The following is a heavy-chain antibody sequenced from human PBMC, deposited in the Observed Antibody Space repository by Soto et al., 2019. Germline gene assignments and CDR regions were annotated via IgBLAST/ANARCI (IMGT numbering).Heavy chain of an antibody. Sequence: SETLSLTCAVSGGSISSGCYSWSWIRQPPGKGLEWIGYIYHSGSTYYNPSLKSRVTISVDRSKNQFSLKLSSVTAADTAVYYCARGPPFHWGQGTLVTVSS. J-gene: IGHJ4*02. D-gene: IGHD3-16*01. CDR1: GGSISSGCYS. V-gene: IGHV4-30-2*01. CDR3: ARGPPFH. CDR2: IYHSGST.